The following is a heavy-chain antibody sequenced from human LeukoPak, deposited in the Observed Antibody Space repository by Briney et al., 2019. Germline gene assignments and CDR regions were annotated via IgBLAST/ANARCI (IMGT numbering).Heavy chain of an antibody. V-gene: IGHV4-59*01. Sequence: SETLSLTCTVSGGSISSYYWSWIRQPPGKGLEWIGYIYDSGSTNYNPSLKSRVTISVDTSKNQFSLKLSSVTAADTAVYYCARDRSSGYYYPFDYWGQGNLVTASS. D-gene: IGHD3-22*01. CDR1: GGSISSYY. J-gene: IGHJ4*02. CDR3: ARDRSSGYYYPFDY. CDR2: IYDSGST.